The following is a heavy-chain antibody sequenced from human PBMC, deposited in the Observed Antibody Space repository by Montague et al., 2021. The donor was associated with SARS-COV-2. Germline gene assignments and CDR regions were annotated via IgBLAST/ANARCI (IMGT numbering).Heavy chain of an antibody. CDR2: VYRNLHT. CDR3: ARGWAFDP. Sequence: SETLSLTCAVSRGSTAVELRHRSGEHPSELQSSIGFVYRNLHTKNNPSLQSRVTISIDTSENQFSLRLNSVTAADTAVYFCARGWAFDPWGQGRLVTVSS. V-gene: IGHV4-59*08. CDR1: RGSTAVEL. D-gene: IGHD6-19*01. J-gene: IGHJ3*01.